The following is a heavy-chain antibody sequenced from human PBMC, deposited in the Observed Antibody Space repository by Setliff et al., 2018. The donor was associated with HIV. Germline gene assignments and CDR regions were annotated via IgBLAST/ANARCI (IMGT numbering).Heavy chain of an antibody. J-gene: IGHJ3*02. D-gene: IGHD2-21*01. CDR1: GYTFTNYG. V-gene: IGHV1-18*01. Sequence: VKVSCKASGYTFTNYGISWVRQAPGQGLEWMGWISTYNGNTKYVQKLQGRVTMTTDTSTSTAYMELRSLRSDDTAMYYCARPSSPDCGGDCYPDAFDIWGQGTMVTVSS. CDR2: ISTYNGNT. CDR3: ARPSSPDCGGDCYPDAFDI.